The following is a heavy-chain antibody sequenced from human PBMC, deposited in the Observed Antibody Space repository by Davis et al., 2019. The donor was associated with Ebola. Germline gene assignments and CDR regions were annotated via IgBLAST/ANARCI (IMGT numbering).Heavy chain of an antibody. D-gene: IGHD1-14*01. J-gene: IGHJ2*01. CDR3: ARDLPGGDWYFDL. CDR1: GFTFSTHG. V-gene: IGHV3-30*19. CDR2: ISYDGSNK. Sequence: GESLKISCAASGFTFSTHGMHWVRQAPGKGLEWVAVISYDGSNKYYADSVKGRFTISRDNSKNTLYLQMSSLRAEDTAVYYCARDLPGGDWYFDLWGRGTLVTVSS.